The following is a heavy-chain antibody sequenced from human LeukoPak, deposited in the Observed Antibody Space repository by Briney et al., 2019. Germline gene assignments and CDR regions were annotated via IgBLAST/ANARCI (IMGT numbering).Heavy chain of an antibody. D-gene: IGHD3/OR15-3a*01. CDR3: ARMSRFSWTPYYFDY. J-gene: IGHJ4*02. CDR2: IYHNGIT. CDR1: GDSISSFY. V-gene: IGHV4-59*01. Sequence: SETLSLTCTVSGDSISSFYWSWIRQPPGKGLEWIGYIYHNGITNYNPFLKSRVTISIDTSRTQFSLKLSSVTAADTAVYYCARMSRFSWTPYYFDYWSQGTLVIVSS.